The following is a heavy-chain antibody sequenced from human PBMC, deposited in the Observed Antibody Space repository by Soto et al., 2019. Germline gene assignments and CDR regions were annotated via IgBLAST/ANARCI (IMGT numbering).Heavy chain of an antibody. CDR1: GFTFSSYA. V-gene: IGHV3-23*01. CDR3: AKGSVRYYYDSSGPVHTFDI. J-gene: IGHJ3*02. Sequence: GGSLRLSCAASGFTFSSYAMSWVRQAPGKGLEWVSAISGSGGSTYYADSVKGRFTISRDNSKNTLYLQMNSLRAEDTAVYYCAKGSVRYYYDSSGPVHTFDIWGQGTMVTVSS. CDR2: ISGSGGST. D-gene: IGHD3-22*01.